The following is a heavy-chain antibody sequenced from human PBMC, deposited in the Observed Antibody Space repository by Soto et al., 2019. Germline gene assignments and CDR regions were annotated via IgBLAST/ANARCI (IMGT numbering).Heavy chain of an antibody. Sequence: SETLSLTCAVSGGSIISSNWWSWVRQPPGKGLEWIGEIYHSGSTNYNPSLKSRVTISIDKSKNQFSLKLSSVTAADTAVYYCARRFRDTVMVLRFDCWGQGTLVTVSS. J-gene: IGHJ4*02. CDR1: GGSIISSNW. V-gene: IGHV4-4*02. CDR2: IYHSGST. D-gene: IGHD5-18*01. CDR3: ARRFRDTVMVLRFDC.